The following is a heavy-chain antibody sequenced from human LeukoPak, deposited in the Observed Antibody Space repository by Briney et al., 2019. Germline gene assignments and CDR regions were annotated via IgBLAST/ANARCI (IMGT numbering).Heavy chain of an antibody. CDR3: AREYSSGWPGFDY. D-gene: IGHD6-19*01. J-gene: IGHJ4*02. V-gene: IGHV4-34*01. CDR1: GGSFSGYY. Sequence: SETLSLTCAVHGGSFSGYYWSWIRQPPGKGLEWIGEINHSGSTNYNPSLKSRVTISVDTSKNQFSLKLSSVTAADTAVYYCAREYSSGWPGFDYWGQGTLVTVSS. CDR2: INHSGST.